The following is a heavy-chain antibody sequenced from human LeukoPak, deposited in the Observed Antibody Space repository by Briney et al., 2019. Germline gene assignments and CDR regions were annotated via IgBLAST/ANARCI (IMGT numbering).Heavy chain of an antibody. V-gene: IGHV3-23*01. D-gene: IGHD3-3*01. Sequence: QPGGSLRLSCAASGFTFSSYAMSWVRQAPGKGLEWVSAISGSGGSTYYADSVKGRFTISRDNSKNTLYLQMNSLRAEDTAVYYCAKALDFWSGYPRNYGMDVWGQGTTVTVSS. J-gene: IGHJ6*02. CDR2: ISGSGGST. CDR3: AKALDFWSGYPRNYGMDV. CDR1: GFTFSSYA.